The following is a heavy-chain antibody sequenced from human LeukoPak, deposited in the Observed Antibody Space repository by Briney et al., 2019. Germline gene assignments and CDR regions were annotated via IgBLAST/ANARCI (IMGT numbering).Heavy chain of an antibody. CDR1: GGSISSYY. Sequence: PSETLSLTCTVSGGSISSYYWSWIRQPPGKGLECIGYIYYSGSTNYNPSLKGRVTITVDTSKNQFSLKLSSVTAADTAVYYCARDGVSFESGDYVSGFDYWGQGTLVTVSS. V-gene: IGHV4-59*01. D-gene: IGHD4-17*01. CDR2: IYYSGST. CDR3: ARDGVSFESGDYVSGFDY. J-gene: IGHJ4*02.